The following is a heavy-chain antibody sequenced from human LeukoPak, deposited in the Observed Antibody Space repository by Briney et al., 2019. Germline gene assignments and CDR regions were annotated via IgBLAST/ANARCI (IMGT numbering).Heavy chain of an antibody. D-gene: IGHD5-24*01. J-gene: IGHJ4*02. CDR2: INYNGDST. V-gene: IGHV3-64*01. CDR3: ARDSGGDTYNDYFDS. Sequence: PGGSLRLSCAASGFSFNTYAMHWVRQAPGKGLEYVSAINYNGDSTYYANSVKGRFIISRDNSKKTLFLQMGSLRAGDTAVYYCARDSGGDTYNDYFDSWGQGTLVTVSP. CDR1: GFSFNTYA.